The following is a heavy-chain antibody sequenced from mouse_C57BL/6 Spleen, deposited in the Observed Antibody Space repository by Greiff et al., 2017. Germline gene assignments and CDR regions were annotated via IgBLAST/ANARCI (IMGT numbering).Heavy chain of an antibody. CDR3: ARRNYGSFYAMDY. D-gene: IGHD1-1*01. V-gene: IGHV1-52*01. J-gene: IGHJ4*01. CDR1: GYTFTSYW. Sequence: VKLQQPGAELVRPGSSVKLSCKASGYTFTSYWMHWVKQRPIQGLEWIGNIDPSDSETHYNQKFKDKATLTVDKSSSTAYMQLSSLTSEDSAVYYCARRNYGSFYAMDYWGQGTSVTVSS. CDR2: IDPSDSET.